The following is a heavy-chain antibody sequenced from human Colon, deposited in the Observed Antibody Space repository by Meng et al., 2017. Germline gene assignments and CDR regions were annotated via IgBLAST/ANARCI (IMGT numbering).Heavy chain of an antibody. CDR1: GGSISSGGYY. CDR2: IYYSGST. D-gene: IGHD5-24*01. J-gene: IGHJ2*01. Sequence: LRLSCTVSGGSISSGGYYWSWIRQPPGKGLEWIGYIYYSGSTYYNPSLNSLVTISVDTSKSQFSLKLSSVTAADTGVYYCAISRDGYNYFDLWGRGTLVTVSS. CDR3: AISRDGYNYFDL. V-gene: IGHV4-31*01.